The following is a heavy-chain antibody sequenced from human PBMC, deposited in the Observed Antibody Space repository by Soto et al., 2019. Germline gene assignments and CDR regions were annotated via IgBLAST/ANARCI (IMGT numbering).Heavy chain of an antibody. D-gene: IGHD3-16*01. J-gene: IGHJ4*02. CDR3: SRSPEVGVRVAY. Sequence: EVQLVESGGGLVKPGGSLRLSCTGSGFPFSAYNINWVRQAPGKGLEWVSSITVGSSHIYQPNSMKGRFTISRDDAKNTAYLQIDSLRDEDTSRYYFSRSPEVGVRVAYWGQGTRVTVSS. V-gene: IGHV3-21*01. CDR1: GFPFSAYN. CDR2: ITVGSSHI.